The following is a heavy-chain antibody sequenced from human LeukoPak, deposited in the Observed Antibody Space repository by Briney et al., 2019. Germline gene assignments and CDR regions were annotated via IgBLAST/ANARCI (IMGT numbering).Heavy chain of an antibody. Sequence: SETLSLTCAVYGGSFSGYYWSWIRQPPGKGLEWIGEINHSGSTNYNPSLKSRVTISVDTSKNQFSLKLSSVTAADTAVYYCARLPRNDYVWGSYRVGLDYWGQGTLVTVSS. CDR1: GGSFSGYY. J-gene: IGHJ4*02. CDR2: INHSGST. CDR3: ARLPRNDYVWGSYRVGLDY. V-gene: IGHV4-34*01. D-gene: IGHD3-16*02.